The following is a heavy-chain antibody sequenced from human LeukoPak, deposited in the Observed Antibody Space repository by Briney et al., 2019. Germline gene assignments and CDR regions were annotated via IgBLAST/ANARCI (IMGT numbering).Heavy chain of an antibody. CDR1: GYTFTDYY. J-gene: IGHJ4*02. CDR2: VDPEDGET. V-gene: IGHV1-69-2*01. D-gene: IGHD1-26*01. CDR3: ATEYSTTAQTGYYFDY. Sequence: GASVKISCKASGYTFTDYYMHWVQQAPGKGLEWMGRVDPEDGETIYAEKFQGRVTITADTSTDTAYMELSSLRSEDTAVYYCATEYSTTAQTGYYFDYWGQGTLVTVSS.